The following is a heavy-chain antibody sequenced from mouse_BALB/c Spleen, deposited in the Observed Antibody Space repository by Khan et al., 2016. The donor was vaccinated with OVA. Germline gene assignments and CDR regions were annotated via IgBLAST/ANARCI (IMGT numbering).Heavy chain of an antibody. CDR2: ITYSGNT. J-gene: IGHJ2*01. V-gene: IGHV3-2*02. CDR3: ARDYGSSYLFFGY. CDR1: GYSITSDYA. D-gene: IGHD1-1*01. Sequence: VQLQQSGPGLVKPSQSLSLTCTVTGYSITSDYAWNWIRQFPGNKLEWMAYITYSGNTGYNPSLKGRISITRDTSTNQFLLQLNSVTTEDTATYFCARDYGSSYLFFGYWGRGTTLTVSS.